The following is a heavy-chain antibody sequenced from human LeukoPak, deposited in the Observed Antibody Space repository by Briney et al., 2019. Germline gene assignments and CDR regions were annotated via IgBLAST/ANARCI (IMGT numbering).Heavy chain of an antibody. Sequence: VASVKVSCKASGYTFTIYDINWVRQATGQGLEWMGWMNPNSGNTGYAQKFQGRVTMTRNTSISTAYMELSSLRSEDTAVYYCARQPLERRLRENNWFDPWGQGTLVTVSS. CDR2: MNPNSGNT. J-gene: IGHJ5*02. CDR1: GYTFTIYD. V-gene: IGHV1-8*01. D-gene: IGHD1-1*01. CDR3: ARQPLERRLRENNWFDP.